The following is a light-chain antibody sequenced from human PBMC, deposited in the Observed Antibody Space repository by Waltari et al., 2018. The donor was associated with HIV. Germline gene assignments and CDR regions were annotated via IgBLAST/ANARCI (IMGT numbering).Light chain of an antibody. J-gene: IGKJ2*01. CDR2: DGA. V-gene: IGKV3-15*01. Sequence: EIVMTQSPATLSVSPGERATLSCRASQSVRSNLAWYQQNPGQATRLVMYDGATRATGSPARFSGRGSGTEFTLTISSLQSEEFAVYYCQQYNNWPPYTFGQGTKLEIK. CDR1: QSVRSN. CDR3: QQYNNWPPYT.